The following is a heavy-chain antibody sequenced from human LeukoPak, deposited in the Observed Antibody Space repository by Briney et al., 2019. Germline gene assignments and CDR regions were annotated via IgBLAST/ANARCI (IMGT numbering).Heavy chain of an antibody. CDR1: GFTFSSYA. V-gene: IGHV3-23*01. CDR3: ARRDPYYYGSGFDP. D-gene: IGHD3-10*01. Sequence: GGSLRLSCAASGFTFSSYAMNWVRQAPGKGLEWVSGISASGGSTYNADPVKGRFTISRDNSKNTLSLQMNSLRDEDTAVYYCARRDPYYYGSGFDPWGQGTLVTVSS. CDR2: ISASGGST. J-gene: IGHJ5*02.